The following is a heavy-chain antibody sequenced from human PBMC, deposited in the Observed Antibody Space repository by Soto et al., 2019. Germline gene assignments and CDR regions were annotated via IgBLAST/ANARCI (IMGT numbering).Heavy chain of an antibody. J-gene: IGHJ4*02. D-gene: IGHD6-19*01. CDR2: ISYDGSNK. CDR3: AKDQYSSGCPDY. Sequence: QVQLVESGGGVVQPGRSLRLSCAASGFTFNSYGIHWVRQAPGKGLEWVALISYDGSNKYYADSVKGRFTISRDNSKNTLYLQMNSLRAEDTAVYYCAKDQYSSGCPDYWGQGTLVTVSS. CDR1: GFTFNSYG. V-gene: IGHV3-30*18.